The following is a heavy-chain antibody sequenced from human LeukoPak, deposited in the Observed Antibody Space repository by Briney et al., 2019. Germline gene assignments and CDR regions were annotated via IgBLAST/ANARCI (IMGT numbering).Heavy chain of an antibody. CDR3: ARDLVVVGSYFYYGMDV. CDR1: GFSISAYW. J-gene: IGHJ6*02. D-gene: IGHD2-21*01. V-gene: IGHV3-7*01. Sequence: GGTLRLSCAASGFSISAYWMTWVRQAPGKGLEWVANINQDGSEKYSVDSVKGRFTISRDNAKNSLYLQMDSLRAEDTAVYYCARDLVVVGSYFYYGMDVWGQGTTVTVSS. CDR2: INQDGSEK.